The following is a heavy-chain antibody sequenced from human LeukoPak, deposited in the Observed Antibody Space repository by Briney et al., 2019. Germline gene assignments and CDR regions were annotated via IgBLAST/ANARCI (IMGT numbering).Heavy chain of an antibody. J-gene: IGHJ4*02. D-gene: IGHD3-10*01. CDR3: AEVSYHYYGSGSYVLDY. V-gene: IGHV3-23*01. CDR2: ISGSGGST. CDR1: GFTLSSYA. Sequence: PGGSLRLSCAASGFTLSSYAMSRVRQAPGKGLEWVSAISGSGGSTYYADSAKGRFTIFSDDSENTLYLQMNSMRGEDTAVYYCAEVSYHYYGSGSYVLDYWGQGTLVTVSS.